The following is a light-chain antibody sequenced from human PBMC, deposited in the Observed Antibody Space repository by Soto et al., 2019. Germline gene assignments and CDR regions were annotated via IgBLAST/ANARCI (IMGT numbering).Light chain of an antibody. V-gene: IGKV3-20*01. CDR3: QHYGYLFG. CDR1: QPINNNY. CDR2: GAS. Sequence: IVMTQSPRTLSLSPGERATLSCSSSQPINNNYVAWYQQKPGQAPSLLISGASDRATGVPDRFSGSGSGTDFTLTISRLEAEDFAVYFCQHYGYLFGFGGGT. J-gene: IGKJ4*01.